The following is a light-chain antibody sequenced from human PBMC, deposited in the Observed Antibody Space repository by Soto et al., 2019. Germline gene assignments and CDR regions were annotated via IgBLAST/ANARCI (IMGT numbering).Light chain of an antibody. CDR1: QSISRY. CDR2: AAS. J-gene: IGKJ5*01. CDR3: QQTYSTPFT. Sequence: DIPMTQSPSSLSASVGDRVTITCRASQSISRYLNWYQQKPGKAPKLLIYAASNLQSGVPSTFSGSGSGTDFTLTISSLQPEDIGTYYCQQTYSTPFTFGQGTRLDIK. V-gene: IGKV1-39*01.